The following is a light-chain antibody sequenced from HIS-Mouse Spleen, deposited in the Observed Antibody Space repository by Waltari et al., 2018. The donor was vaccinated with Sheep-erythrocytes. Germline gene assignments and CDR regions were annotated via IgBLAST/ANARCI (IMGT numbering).Light chain of an antibody. CDR1: SSAVVCYNL. V-gene: IGLV2-23*01. CDR2: EGS. J-gene: IGLJ2*01. CDR3: CSYAGSSTLV. Sequence: QSALTQPASVSGSPGQSITLSCTGTSSAVVCYNLVSWYQQHPGKDPKLMIYEGSKRPSGVSNSFSGSKSGNTASLTISGLQAEDEADYYCCSYAGSSTLVFGGGTKLTVL.